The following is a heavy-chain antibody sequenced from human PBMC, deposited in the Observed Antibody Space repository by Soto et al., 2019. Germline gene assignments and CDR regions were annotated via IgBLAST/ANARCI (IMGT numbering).Heavy chain of an antibody. J-gene: IGHJ6*03. Sequence: ASVKVSCKASGYTFTGYYMHWVRQAPGQGLEWMGWINPNSGGTNYAQKFQGWVTMTRDTSISTAYMELSRLRSDDTAVYYCAIETLMGENYMDVWGKGTTLTVS. V-gene: IGHV1-2*04. CDR3: AIETLMGENYMDV. CDR2: INPNSGGT. CDR1: GYTFTGYY. D-gene: IGHD3-16*01.